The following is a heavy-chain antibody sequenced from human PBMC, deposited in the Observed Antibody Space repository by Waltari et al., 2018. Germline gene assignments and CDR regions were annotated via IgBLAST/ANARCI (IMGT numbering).Heavy chain of an antibody. D-gene: IGHD6-13*01. Sequence: QLQLQESGPGLVKPSETLSLTCPVSGGSIRSSSYYWGWIRQPPGKGLEWIGSIYYSGSTYYNPSLKSRVTISVDTSKNQFSLKLSSVTAADTAVYYCATGGGIAAAYDYWGQGTLVTVSS. CDR2: IYYSGST. CDR1: GGSIRSSSYY. CDR3: ATGGGIAAAYDY. J-gene: IGHJ4*02. V-gene: IGHV4-39*01.